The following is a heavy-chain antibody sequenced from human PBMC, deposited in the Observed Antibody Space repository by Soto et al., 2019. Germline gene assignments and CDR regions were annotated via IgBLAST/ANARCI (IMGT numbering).Heavy chain of an antibody. CDR1: GGSITNYY. Sequence: PSETLSLTCTVSGGSITNYYWTWIRQPPGKGPEWIGYIYYSGVTNYNPSLKSRVTISVDTSNNQFSMRLSSVTAADTAIYDCARAPSQKSSSWYWFDYWGQGARVTVSS. J-gene: IGHJ4*02. D-gene: IGHD6-13*01. CDR3: ARAPSQKSSSWYWFDY. V-gene: IGHV4-59*01. CDR2: IYYSGVT.